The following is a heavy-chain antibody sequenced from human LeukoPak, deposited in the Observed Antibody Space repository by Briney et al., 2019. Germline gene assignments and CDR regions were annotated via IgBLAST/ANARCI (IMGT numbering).Heavy chain of an antibody. D-gene: IGHD2-15*01. CDR3: ASGGYCSSGSCYPNWFDP. CDR1: GGSISSSSYY. J-gene: IGHJ5*02. CDR2: ISYSGST. V-gene: IGHV4-61*05. Sequence: SETLSLTCTVSGGSISSSSYYWGWIRQPPGKGLEWIGYISYSGSTNYNPSLKSRVSISIDTSKNQFSLKLSSVTAADMAVYYCASGGYCSSGSCYPNWFDPWGQGTLVTASS.